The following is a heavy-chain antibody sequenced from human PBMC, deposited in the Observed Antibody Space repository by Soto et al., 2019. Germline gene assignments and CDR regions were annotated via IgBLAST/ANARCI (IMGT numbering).Heavy chain of an antibody. CDR1: GGSFSGYF. CDR2: IFHGGST. CDR3: ARHHYDSNTFDSFFDY. Sequence: QVQLQQWGAGLLKPSETLSLTCAVYGGSFSGYFWSWIRQPPGKGLDWIGEIFHGGSTNYSPSLKSRVNISVDTSKNQFSMELSSVTAADTAVYYWARHHYDSNTFDSFFDYWGQGNLVNVAS. J-gene: IGHJ4*02. D-gene: IGHD3-22*01. V-gene: IGHV4-34*12.